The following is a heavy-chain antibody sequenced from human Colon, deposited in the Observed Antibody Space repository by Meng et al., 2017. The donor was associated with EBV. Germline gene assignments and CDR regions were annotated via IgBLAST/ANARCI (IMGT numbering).Heavy chain of an antibody. D-gene: IGHD3-10*01. CDR3: ARASYGSGSPLGESWFDP. CDR2: IHDSGST. J-gene: IGHJ5*02. CDR1: GGFLCSGGYY. Sequence: QVQLQQWGAGLLQPAETLSLTCTVSGGFLCSGGYYWSWIRQHPGKGLEWIGYIHDSGSTYYNPSLKSRVTISADTSKNQFSLKLSSVTAADTAVYYCARASYGSGSPLGESWFDPWGQGTLVTASS. V-gene: IGHV4-31*03.